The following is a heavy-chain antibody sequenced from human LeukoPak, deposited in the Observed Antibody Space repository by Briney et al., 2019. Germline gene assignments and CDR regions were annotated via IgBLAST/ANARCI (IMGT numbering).Heavy chain of an antibody. CDR1: GFSFSSYC. J-gene: IGHJ5*02. D-gene: IGHD2-2*01. V-gene: IGHV3-7*01. Sequence: GGSLRLSCAASGFSFSSYCMTWVRQAPGKGLEWVANIKQDGSEKYYVDSVKGRFTIPRDNAKNSLYLQMNSLRAEDTAVYYCAIDTTTYCSSTSCYRKVSWFDPWGEGTLVTVSS. CDR2: IKQDGSEK. CDR3: AIDTTTYCSSTSCYRKVSWFDP.